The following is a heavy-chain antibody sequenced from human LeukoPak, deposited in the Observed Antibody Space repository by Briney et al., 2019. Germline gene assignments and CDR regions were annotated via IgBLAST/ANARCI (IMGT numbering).Heavy chain of an antibody. D-gene: IGHD4-17*01. CDR1: GGSISSYY. J-gene: IGHJ6*03. Sequence: ETLSLTCTVSGGSISSYYWSWVRQAPGKGLEWVSAISGSGGSTYYADSVKGRFTISRDNPKNTLYLQMNSLRAEDTAVYYCAKAATVTTNYMDVWGKGTTVTVSS. CDR2: ISGSGGST. CDR3: AKAATVTTNYMDV. V-gene: IGHV3-23*01.